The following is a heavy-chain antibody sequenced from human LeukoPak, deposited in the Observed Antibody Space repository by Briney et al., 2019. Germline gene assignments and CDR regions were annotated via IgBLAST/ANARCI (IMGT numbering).Heavy chain of an antibody. CDR1: GGSINSVSYY. CDR2: IYYSGST. V-gene: IGHV4-31*03. J-gene: IGHJ4*02. D-gene: IGHD3-3*01. CDR3: ARFYEATIDY. Sequence: PSETLSLTCTVSGGSINSVSYYWGWIRQHPGKGLEWIGYIYYSGSTYYNPSLKSRLTISIDTSKNQFSLKLSSVTAADTAVYYCARFYEATIDYWGQGTLVTVSS.